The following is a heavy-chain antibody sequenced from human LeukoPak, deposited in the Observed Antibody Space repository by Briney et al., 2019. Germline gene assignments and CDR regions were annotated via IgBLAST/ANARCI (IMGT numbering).Heavy chain of an antibody. V-gene: IGHV4-34*01. Sequence: SETLSLTCAVYNGSFSGHYWSWIRQPPGRGLEWIGYISHSESAYYSPSLESRITISVDRSKNQFSLKLKSVTAADTAIYYCARDGGTTSNPSHDTFAIWGQGTMVAVSS. D-gene: IGHD4-11*01. CDR2: ISHSESA. CDR1: NGSFSGHY. J-gene: IGHJ3*02. CDR3: ARDGGTTSNPSHDTFAI.